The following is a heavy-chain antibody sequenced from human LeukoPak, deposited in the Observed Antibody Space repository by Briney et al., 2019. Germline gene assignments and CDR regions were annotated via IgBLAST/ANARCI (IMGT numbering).Heavy chain of an antibody. D-gene: IGHD5-12*01. J-gene: IGHJ3*02. Sequence: SETLSLTCTVSGGSISSSSYYWGWIRQPPGKGLEWIVEINHSGSTNYNPSRKTRVTISVDTSKNQFSLKLSSVTAADTAVYYCARRLSGSSAFDIWAKGQWSPSLQ. CDR2: INHSGST. V-gene: IGHV4-39*07. CDR1: GGSISSSSYY. CDR3: ARRLSGSSAFDI.